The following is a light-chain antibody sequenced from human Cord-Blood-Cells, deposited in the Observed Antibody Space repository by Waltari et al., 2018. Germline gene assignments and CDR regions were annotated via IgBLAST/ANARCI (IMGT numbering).Light chain of an antibody. V-gene: IGLV3-1*01. CDR1: KLGDKY. J-gene: IGLJ2*01. Sequence: SYELTQPPSVSMSPGQTASITCSGDKLGDKYACWYQQKPGQSPVLVIDQDSKRPSGIHERFSGSNSGNTATLTISGTQAMDEADYYCQAWDSSTVVFGGGTKLTVL. CDR2: QDS. CDR3: QAWDSSTVV.